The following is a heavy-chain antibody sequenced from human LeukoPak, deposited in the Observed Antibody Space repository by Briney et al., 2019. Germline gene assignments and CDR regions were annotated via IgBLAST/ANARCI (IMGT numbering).Heavy chain of an antibody. Sequence: SETLSLTCTVSGGSISSGSYYWSWIRQPAGKGLEWIGRIYTSGSTNYNPSLKSRVTISVDTSKNQFSLKLSSVTAADTAVYYCARLGDGYYDSSGYKSYFDYWGQGTLVTVSS. D-gene: IGHD3-22*01. CDR2: IYTSGST. CDR3: ARLGDGYYDSSGYKSYFDY. CDR1: GGSISSGSYY. V-gene: IGHV4-61*02. J-gene: IGHJ4*02.